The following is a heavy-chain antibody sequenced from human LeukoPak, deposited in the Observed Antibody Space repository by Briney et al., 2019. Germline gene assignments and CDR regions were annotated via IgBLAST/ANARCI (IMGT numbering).Heavy chain of an antibody. D-gene: IGHD6-13*01. Sequence: SETLSLTCTVSGGSISNGGYYWSWIRQHPGKGLEWIGYIYYSGSTYYNPSLKSRVTISVDTSKNQFSLKVSSVTAADTAVYYCARGGSSWSYAMDVWGQGTTVTVSS. V-gene: IGHV4-31*03. CDR2: IYYSGST. CDR3: ARGGSSWSYAMDV. J-gene: IGHJ6*02. CDR1: GGSISNGGYY.